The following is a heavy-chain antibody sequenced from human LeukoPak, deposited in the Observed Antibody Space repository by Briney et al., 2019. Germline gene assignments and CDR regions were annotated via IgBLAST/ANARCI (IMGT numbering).Heavy chain of an antibody. CDR3: ARGVTGRCLQFGAFGI. CDR1: GGSFSGYY. CDR2: INHSGST. Sequence: SETLSLTCAVYGGSFSGYYWSWIRQPPGKGVEWIGEINHSGSTNYNPSLKSRVTISVDTSKNQFSLKLSSVTAADTAVYYCARGVTGRCLQFGAFGIWGQGTMVTVSS. V-gene: IGHV4-34*01. J-gene: IGHJ3*02. D-gene: IGHD5-24*01.